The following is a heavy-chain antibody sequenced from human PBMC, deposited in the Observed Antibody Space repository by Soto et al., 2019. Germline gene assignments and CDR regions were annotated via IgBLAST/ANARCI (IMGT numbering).Heavy chain of an antibody. Sequence: GSLRLSCSASGFTVSSYGVHWVRQAPGKGLEWVAVMWYDGRNIFYADSVKGRFTISRDNSRNIVYFQMNNLRVEDTGLYYCARDSGHISTYVSDALDFWGQGTMVTVSS. J-gene: IGHJ3*01. V-gene: IGHV3-33*01. CDR3: ARDSGHISTYVSDALDF. CDR1: GFTVSSYG. D-gene: IGHD3-10*02. CDR2: MWYDGRNI.